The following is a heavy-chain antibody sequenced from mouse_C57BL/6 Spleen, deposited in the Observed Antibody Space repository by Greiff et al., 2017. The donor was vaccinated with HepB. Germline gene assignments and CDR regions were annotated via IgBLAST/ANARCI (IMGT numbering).Heavy chain of an antibody. D-gene: IGHD1-1*01. CDR1: GYAFSSSW. J-gene: IGHJ3*01. Sequence: VKLMESGPELVKPGASVKISCKASGYAFSSSWMNWVKQRPGKGLEWIGRIYPGDGDTNYNGKFKGKATLTADKSSSTAYMQLSSLTSEDSAVYFCARSDYGSGFAYWGQGTLVTVSA. V-gene: IGHV1-82*01. CDR3: ARSDYGSGFAY. CDR2: IYPGDGDT.